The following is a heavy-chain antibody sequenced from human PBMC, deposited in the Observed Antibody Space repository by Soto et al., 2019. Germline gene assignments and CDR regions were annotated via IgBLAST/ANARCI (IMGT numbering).Heavy chain of an antibody. Sequence: GESLKISCKGSGYSFTSYWIGWVRQMPGKGLGWVGIIYPGDFDTRYSPSFQGQVTISADKSISTAYLQWSSLKASDTALYYCARGDILTGYHFDYWGQGTLVTVSS. V-gene: IGHV5-51*01. D-gene: IGHD3-9*01. CDR3: ARGDILTGYHFDY. CDR2: IYPGDFDT. J-gene: IGHJ4*02. CDR1: GYSFTSYW.